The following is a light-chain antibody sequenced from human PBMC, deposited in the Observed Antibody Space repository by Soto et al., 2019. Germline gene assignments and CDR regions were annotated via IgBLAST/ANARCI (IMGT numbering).Light chain of an antibody. CDR3: QQYGSSPRT. J-gene: IGKJ1*01. CDR2: DAS. CDR1: QSVSSSS. Sequence: EIVLTQSPGTLSLSPGERATLSYRASQSVSSSSLAWYQQKRGQAPRLLIHDASSRATGIPDRFSGSGSGTDFTLTISRLEPEDFAVYYCQQYGSSPRTFGQGTRVEVK. V-gene: IGKV3-20*01.